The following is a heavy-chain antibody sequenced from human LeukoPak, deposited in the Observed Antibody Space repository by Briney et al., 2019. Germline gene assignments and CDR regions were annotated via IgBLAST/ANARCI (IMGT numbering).Heavy chain of an antibody. V-gene: IGHV1-18*04. CDR3: ARETGSNWNDFDY. D-gene: IGHD1-20*01. CDR1: GYTFTGYY. J-gene: IGHJ4*02. Sequence: GASVKVSCKASGYTFTGYYMHWVRQAPGQGLEWMGWISAYNGNTNYAQKLQGRVTMTTDTSTSTAYMELRSLRSDDTAVYFCARETGSNWNDFDYWGQGTLVTVSS. CDR2: ISAYNGNT.